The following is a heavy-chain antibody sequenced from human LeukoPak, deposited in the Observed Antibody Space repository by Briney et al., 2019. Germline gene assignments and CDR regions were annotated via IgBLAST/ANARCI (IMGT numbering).Heavy chain of an antibody. Sequence: GASVKVSCKASGYAFTGHHMHWVRQAPGQGLEWMGWINPNSGDTKYAQKFQGRVTMTKDTSIRTAYLEVSRLRSDDTAVYYCARGRDFWSGPQHYFFDYWGQGTLVTVSS. D-gene: IGHD3-3*01. V-gene: IGHV1-2*02. CDR2: INPNSGDT. CDR3: ARGRDFWSGPQHYFFDY. J-gene: IGHJ4*02. CDR1: GYAFTGHH.